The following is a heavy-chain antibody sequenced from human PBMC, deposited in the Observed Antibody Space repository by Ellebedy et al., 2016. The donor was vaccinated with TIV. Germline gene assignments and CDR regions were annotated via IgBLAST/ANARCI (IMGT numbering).Heavy chain of an antibody. CDR2: INASGGGT. J-gene: IGHJ6*02. CDR1: GFTFIRYY. Sequence: ASVKVSCKASGFTFIRYYMHWVRQAPGQGLEWMGIINASGGGTTYAQKFQERVTMTRDTSTSTVYMELSSLRSEDTAVYYCARVPRGYCTSTSCGDIWGQGTTVTVSS. CDR3: ARVPRGYCTSTSCGDI. D-gene: IGHD2-2*01. V-gene: IGHV1-46*01.